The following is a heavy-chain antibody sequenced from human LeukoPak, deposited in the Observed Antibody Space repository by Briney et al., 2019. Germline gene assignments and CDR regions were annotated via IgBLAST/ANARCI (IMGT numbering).Heavy chain of an antibody. CDR3: ARDPTSGGFDF. J-gene: IGHJ4*02. Sequence: GGSLRLSCAASGFTFSSYSMNWVRQAPGKGLERVSYISSSSGTIIYADSVKGRFTISRDNAKNSLYLQMNSLREEDTAVYYCARDPTSGGFDFWGQGTLVTVSS. D-gene: IGHD2-15*01. V-gene: IGHV3-48*02. CDR1: GFTFSSYS. CDR2: ISSSSGTI.